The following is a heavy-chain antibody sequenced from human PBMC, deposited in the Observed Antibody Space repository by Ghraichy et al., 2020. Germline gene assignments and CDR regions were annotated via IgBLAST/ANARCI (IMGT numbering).Heavy chain of an antibody. CDR2: ISGSGSST. J-gene: IGHJ4*02. CDR3: VTYYYGSGSYLFFDY. CDR1: GFTFSIYA. Sequence: GGSLRLSCAASGFTFSIYAMSWVRQAPGKGLEWVSAISGSGSSTYYADSVMGRFTISRDNSKNTLYLQMNSLRAEDTAVYYCVTYYYGSGSYLFFDYWGQGTLVTVSS. D-gene: IGHD3-10*01. V-gene: IGHV3-23*01.